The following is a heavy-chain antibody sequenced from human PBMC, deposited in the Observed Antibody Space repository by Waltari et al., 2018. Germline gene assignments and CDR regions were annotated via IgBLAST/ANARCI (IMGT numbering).Heavy chain of an antibody. J-gene: IGHJ2*01. CDR3: ARVTSEFRSPYFYFDL. V-gene: IGHV4-39*07. Sequence: QLQLQESGPGLVKPSETLSLTCSVSGDSIISTHYYWGWSRQPPGKGLEWIGSIYYSGDTFYSPSLSSRVTISVDTSKNQFSLKLTSVTAADTALYYCARVTSEFRSPYFYFDLWGRGTLVTVSA. CDR1: GDSIISTHYY. CDR2: IYYSGDT.